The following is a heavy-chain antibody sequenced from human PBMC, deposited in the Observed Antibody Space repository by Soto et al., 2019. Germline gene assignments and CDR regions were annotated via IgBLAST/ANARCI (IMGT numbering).Heavy chain of an antibody. CDR2: INPSGGST. J-gene: IGHJ5*02. V-gene: IGHV1-46*01. CDR1: GYTFTSYY. Sequence: ASVKVSCKASGYTFTSYYMHWVRQAPGQGLEWMGIINPSGGSTSYAQKFQGRVTMTRDTSTSTVYMELSSLRSEDTAVYYCARDPVVVVVAATRGWFDPWGQGTLVTVSS. CDR3: ARDPVVVVVAATRGWFDP. D-gene: IGHD2-15*01.